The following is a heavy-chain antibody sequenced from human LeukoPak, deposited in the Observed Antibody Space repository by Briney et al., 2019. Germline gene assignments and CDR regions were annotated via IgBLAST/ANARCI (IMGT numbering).Heavy chain of an antibody. Sequence: PGGSLRLSCAASGFTVSSNYMSWVRQAPGEGLEWVSVIYSGGSTYYADSVKGRFTISRDNSKNTLYLQMNNLRAEDTAVYYCARFRADSSGWYGSFDYWGQGTLVTVSS. V-gene: IGHV3-66*01. CDR3: ARFRADSSGWYGSFDY. D-gene: IGHD6-19*01. CDR2: IYSGGST. J-gene: IGHJ4*02. CDR1: GFTVSSNY.